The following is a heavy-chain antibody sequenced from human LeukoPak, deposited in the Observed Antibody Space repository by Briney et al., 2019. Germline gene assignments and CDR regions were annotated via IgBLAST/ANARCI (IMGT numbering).Heavy chain of an antibody. D-gene: IGHD6-19*01. V-gene: IGHV3-23*01. CDR3: AKDFSILIAVAGNGDY. CDR2: ISGSGGST. J-gene: IGHJ4*02. CDR1: GFTFSRYA. Sequence: GGSLRLSCAASGFTFSRYAMSWVRQAPGKGLEWVSAISGSGGSTYYADSVKGRFTISRDNSKNTLYLQMNSLRAEDTAVYYCAKDFSILIAVAGNGDYWGQGTLVTVSS.